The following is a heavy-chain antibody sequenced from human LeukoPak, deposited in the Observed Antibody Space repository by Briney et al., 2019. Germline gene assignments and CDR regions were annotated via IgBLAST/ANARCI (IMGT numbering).Heavy chain of an antibody. CDR1: GGSISYYY. V-gene: IGHV4-4*07. J-gene: IGHJ4*02. CDR2: FYTSGNT. D-gene: IGHD6-13*01. CDR3: ARDGGQLSRWSDY. Sequence: SETLSLTCTVSGGSISYYYWSWIRQPAGKGLEWIGRFYTSGNTNYNPSLKSRVTMSVDTSKNQFSLKLNSVTAADTAVYYCARDGGQLSRWSDYWGQGTLVTVSS.